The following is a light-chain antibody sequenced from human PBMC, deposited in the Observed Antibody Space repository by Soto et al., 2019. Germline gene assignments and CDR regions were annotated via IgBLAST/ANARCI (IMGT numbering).Light chain of an antibody. CDR3: SSYAGSNNWV. CDR2: EVT. J-gene: IGLJ3*02. Sequence: QSALTQPASVSGSPGQSITISCTGTSSDVGAYNYVSWYQQHPGKAPKLMIFEVTNRPSGISTRFSGSKSGYTASLTISGLQPEDEADYYCSSYAGSNNWVFGGGTKLTVL. CDR1: SSDVGAYNY. V-gene: IGLV2-14*01.